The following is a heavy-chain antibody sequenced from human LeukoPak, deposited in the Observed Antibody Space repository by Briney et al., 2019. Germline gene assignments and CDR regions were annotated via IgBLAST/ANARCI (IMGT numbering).Heavy chain of an antibody. CDR3: AVGPNHYYFDD. D-gene: IGHD1-14*01. V-gene: IGHV4-59*01. CDR1: GGSTSSYY. CDR2: VHNSGTT. Sequence: SETLSLTCTVSGGSTSSYYWSWIRQPPGKGLEWIGNVHNSGTTNCNPSLKSRVTILLDRAKNQFSLKLTSMTAADTAVYFCAVGPNHYYFDDWGQGTLVTVSS. J-gene: IGHJ4*02.